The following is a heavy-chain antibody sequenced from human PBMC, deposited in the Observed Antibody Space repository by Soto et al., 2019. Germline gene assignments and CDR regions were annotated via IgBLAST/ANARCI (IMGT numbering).Heavy chain of an antibody. Sequence: QVQLVQSGAEVKRPGSSVKVSCKASGDTFSFYSINWVRQAPGLGLEWMGRVNPILSMSNYAQRLQGRVTMNSDKSTNKAYKELSGRRSEDTAMYYCATSYGSGYRDFDYWGQVALVTVSS. CDR2: VNPILSMS. D-gene: IGHD3-10*01. CDR3: ATSYGSGYRDFDY. J-gene: IGHJ4*02. V-gene: IGHV1-69*04. CDR1: GDTFSFYS.